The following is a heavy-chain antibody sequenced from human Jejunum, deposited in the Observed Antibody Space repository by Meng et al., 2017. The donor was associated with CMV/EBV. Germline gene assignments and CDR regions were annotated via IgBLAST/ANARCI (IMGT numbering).Heavy chain of an antibody. Sequence: TFSSYSMNWVRQAPGKGLEWVSSISRTVGLTYYAGSVKGRFTISRDNGKSSVFLQMDSLRVEDTAVYYCARDPDYSTDWYGGGDFWGQGVLVTVSS. CDR2: ISRTVGLT. J-gene: IGHJ4*02. D-gene: IGHD4-11*01. CDR3: ARDPDYSTDWYGGGDF. CDR1: TFSSYS. V-gene: IGHV3-21*06.